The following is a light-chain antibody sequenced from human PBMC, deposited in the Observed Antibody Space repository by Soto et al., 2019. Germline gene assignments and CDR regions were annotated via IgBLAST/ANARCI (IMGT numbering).Light chain of an antibody. CDR1: QSISSW. V-gene: IGKV1-5*01. Sequence: DVQMTQSPSTLSASVGDRVTITCRASQSISSWLAWYQQKPGKAPKLLIYDVSSLESGVPSRFSGSGSGTEFTLTISSLQPEDFATYYCQQLNTWPIIFGQGTRLEI. J-gene: IGKJ5*01. CDR3: QQLNTWPII. CDR2: DVS.